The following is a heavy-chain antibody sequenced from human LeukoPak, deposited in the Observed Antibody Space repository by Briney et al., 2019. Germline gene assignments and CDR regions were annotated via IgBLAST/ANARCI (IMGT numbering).Heavy chain of an antibody. CDR2: IASDGSHT. D-gene: IGHD2-21*01. CDR3: ARERQDTILHSGAFDI. J-gene: IGHJ3*02. CDR1: GFTFSTYF. V-gene: IGHV3-30-3*01. Sequence: GGSLRLSCAASGFTFSTYFMHWVRQAPGKGLEWVADIASDGSHTFYVESVKGRFTISRDNSKNKLYLQTNSLRAEDTAVYFCARERQDTILHSGAFDIWGQGTMVTVSS.